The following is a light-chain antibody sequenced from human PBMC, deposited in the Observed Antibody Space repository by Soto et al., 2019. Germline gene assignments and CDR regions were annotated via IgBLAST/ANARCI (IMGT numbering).Light chain of an antibody. CDR3: QQTFSTPRT. Sequence: DTQMTQSPSSLAASLGDRVTITCRASQNVRSYLNWYQQKPGKAPNLLIYETSTLQSGVPSRFSGDGYGTDFTLSISSLQPEDFAIYYCQQTFSTPRTFGQGTKVEI. CDR1: QNVRSY. V-gene: IGKV1-39*01. CDR2: ETS. J-gene: IGKJ1*01.